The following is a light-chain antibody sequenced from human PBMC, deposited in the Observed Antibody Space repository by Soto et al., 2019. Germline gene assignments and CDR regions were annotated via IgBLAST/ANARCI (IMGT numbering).Light chain of an antibody. V-gene: IGKV3-15*01. J-gene: IGKJ4*01. CDR1: QNVGNN. CDR3: HQYKTSPG. CDR2: GAT. Sequence: EIVLTQSPATLSVSPGDRATLFCRASQNVGNNLVWYQHKPGQAPRLLIYGATTRATGVPARFTGSGSDTEFTLTINSLQPDDFAIYYCHQYKTSPGFGGGTRVDIK.